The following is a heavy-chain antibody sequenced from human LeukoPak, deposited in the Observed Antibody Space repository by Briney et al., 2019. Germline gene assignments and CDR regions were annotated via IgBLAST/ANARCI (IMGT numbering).Heavy chain of an antibody. CDR1: GFTFSNAW. CDR2: IKSKTDGGTT. CDR3: TTDLDYGDYVVGY. V-gene: IGHV3-15*01. D-gene: IGHD4-17*01. J-gene: IGHJ4*02. Sequence: PGGSLRLSCAASGFTFSNAWMSWVRQAPGKGLEWVGRIKSKTDGGTTDYAAPVKGRFTISRDDSKNTLYLQMNSLKTEDTAVYYCTTDLDYGDYVVGYWGQGTLVTVSS.